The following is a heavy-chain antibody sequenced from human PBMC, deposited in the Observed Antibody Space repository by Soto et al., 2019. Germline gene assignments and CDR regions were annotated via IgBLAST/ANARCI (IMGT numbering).Heavy chain of an antibody. CDR1: GYSFTSYW. V-gene: IGHV5-51*01. D-gene: IGHD6-13*01. J-gene: IGHJ6*02. Sequence: GESLKISCKGSGYSFTSYWIGWVRQMPGKGLERMGIIYPGDSDTRYSPSFQGQVTISADKSISTAYLQWSSLKASDTAMYYCARHLLPGIERYGMDVWGQGTTVTVSS. CDR2: IYPGDSDT. CDR3: ARHLLPGIERYGMDV.